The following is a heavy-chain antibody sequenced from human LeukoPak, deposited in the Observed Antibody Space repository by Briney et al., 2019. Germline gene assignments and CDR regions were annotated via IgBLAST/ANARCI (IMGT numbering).Heavy chain of an antibody. Sequence: GRSLRLSCAASGFTFDDYAMHWVRQAPGKGLEWVSGISWNSGSIGHADSVKGRFTISRDNAKNSLYLQMNSLRAEDTALYYCASREKDYFDYWGQGTLVTVSS. D-gene: IGHD3-10*01. CDR3: ASREKDYFDY. CDR2: ISWNSGSI. V-gene: IGHV3-9*01. J-gene: IGHJ4*02. CDR1: GFTFDDYA.